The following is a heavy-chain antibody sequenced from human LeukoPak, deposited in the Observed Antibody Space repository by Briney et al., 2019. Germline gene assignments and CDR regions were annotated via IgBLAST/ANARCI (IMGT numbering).Heavy chain of an antibody. J-gene: IGHJ4*02. Sequence: SETLSLTCTVSGGSISSYYWSWIRQPPGKGLEWIGYIYYSGSTNYNPSLKSRVTISVDTSKNQFSLKLSSVTAAGTAVYYCASLPYSSSSGFDYWGQGTLVTVSS. CDR1: GGSISSYY. CDR3: ASLPYSSSSGFDY. D-gene: IGHD6-13*01. CDR2: IYYSGST. V-gene: IGHV4-59*08.